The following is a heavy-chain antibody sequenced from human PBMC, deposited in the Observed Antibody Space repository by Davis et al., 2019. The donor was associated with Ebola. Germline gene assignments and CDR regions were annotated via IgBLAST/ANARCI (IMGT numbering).Heavy chain of an antibody. Sequence: GESLKISCAASGFTFSSYAMHWVRQAPGKGLEWVAVISYDGSNKYYADSVKGRFTISRDNSKNTLYLQMNSLRAEDTAVYYCATRRGYWGQGTLVTVSS. J-gene: IGHJ4*02. CDR3: ATRRGY. CDR1: GFTFSSYA. D-gene: IGHD3-10*01. V-gene: IGHV3-30-3*01. CDR2: ISYDGSNK.